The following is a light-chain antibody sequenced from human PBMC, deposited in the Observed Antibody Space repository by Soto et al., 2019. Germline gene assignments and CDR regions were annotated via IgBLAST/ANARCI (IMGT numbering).Light chain of an antibody. CDR2: DAS. CDR1: QSVSNNY. CDR3: QQYANSPLT. V-gene: IGKV3-20*01. J-gene: IGKJ4*01. Sequence: EDVLTQSPGTLSLPPGERATLSCRASQSVSNNYLGWFQQKPGQTPRLLIFDASNRATGIPDRFSGSGSGTDFTLTISRLEPEDFAMYYCQQYANSPLTFGGGTRVEI.